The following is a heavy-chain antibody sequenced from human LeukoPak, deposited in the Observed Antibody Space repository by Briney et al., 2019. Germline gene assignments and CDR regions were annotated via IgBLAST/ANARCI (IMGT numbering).Heavy chain of an antibody. CDR1: GYSISSGNY. J-gene: IGHJ5*02. D-gene: IGHD3-10*01. Sequence: SETLSLTCTVSGYSISSGNYWDWIRQPPGKGLEWIGSIYYSGSTYYNPSLKSRVTISVDTSKNQFSLKLSSVTAADTAVYYCARGHYYYGSGSYGGYNWFDPWGQGTLVTVSS. V-gene: IGHV4-38-2*02. CDR2: IYYSGST. CDR3: ARGHYYYGSGSYGGYNWFDP.